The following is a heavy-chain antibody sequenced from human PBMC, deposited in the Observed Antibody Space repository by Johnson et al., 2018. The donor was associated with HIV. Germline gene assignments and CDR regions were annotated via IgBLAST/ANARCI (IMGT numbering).Heavy chain of an antibody. V-gene: IGHV3-30*02. J-gene: IGHJ3*02. CDR2: IRFDGSNK. CDR3: ATSQLAMPPGVFDI. D-gene: IGHD2-8*01. Sequence: QMLLVESGGGVVQPGGSLRLSCAASGFTFSSYGMHWVRQAPGKGLEWVAFIRFDGSNKYYTDSVKGRFTISRDNSKNTLYLQMNSLRAEDTAVYYCATSQLAMPPGVFDIWGQGTMINVS. CDR1: GFTFSSYG.